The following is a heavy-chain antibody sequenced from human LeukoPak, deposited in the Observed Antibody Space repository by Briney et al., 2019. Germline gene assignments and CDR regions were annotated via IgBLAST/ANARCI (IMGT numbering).Heavy chain of an antibody. Sequence: GGSLRLSCAASGFTFSSYAMSWVRQAPGKGLEWVSAISGSGGSTYYADSVKGRFTISRDNSKNTLYLQMNSLRAEDTAVYYCAKGVNYYDSSGYSDYWGQGTLVTVSS. CDR1: GFTFSSYA. V-gene: IGHV3-23*01. J-gene: IGHJ4*02. CDR2: ISGSGGST. CDR3: AKGVNYYDSSGYSDY. D-gene: IGHD3-22*01.